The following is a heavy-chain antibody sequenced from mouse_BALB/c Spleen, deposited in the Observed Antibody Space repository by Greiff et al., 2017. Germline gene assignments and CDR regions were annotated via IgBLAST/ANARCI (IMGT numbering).Heavy chain of an antibody. CDR3: ARDRAYYGNYFAY. V-gene: IGHV2-9*02. CDR1: GFSLTSYG. D-gene: IGHD2-10*01. Sequence: VKLKESGPGLVAPSQSLSITCTVSGFSLTSYGVHWVRQPPGKGLEWLGVIWAGGSTNYNSALMSRLSISKDNSKSQVFLKMNSLQTDDTAMYYCARDRAYYGNYFAYWGQGTLVTVSA. J-gene: IGHJ3*01. CDR2: IWAGGST.